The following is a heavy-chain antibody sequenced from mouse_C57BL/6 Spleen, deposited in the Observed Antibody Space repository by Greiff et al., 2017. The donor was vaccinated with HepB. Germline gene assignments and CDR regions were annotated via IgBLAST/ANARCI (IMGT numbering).Heavy chain of an antibody. D-gene: IGHD1-1*01. V-gene: IGHV1-54*01. CDR1: GYAFTNYL. CDR3: ARGTTVVHYFDY. Sequence: QAQLQQSGAELVRPGTSVKVSCKASGYAFTNYLIEWVKQRPGQGLEWIGVINPGSGGTNYNEKFKGKATLTADKSSSTAYMQLSSLTSEDSAVYFCARGTTVVHYFDYWGQGTTLTVSS. J-gene: IGHJ2*01. CDR2: INPGSGGT.